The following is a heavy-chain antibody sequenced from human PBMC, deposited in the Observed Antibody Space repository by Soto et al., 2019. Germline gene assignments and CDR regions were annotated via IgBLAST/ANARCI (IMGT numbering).Heavy chain of an antibody. J-gene: IGHJ4*02. Sequence: EVQLVESGGGLVQPGGSLRLSCAASGFTVSSNYMSWVRQAPGKGLEWVSVIYSGGSTYYADSVKGRFTISRDNSKNTLYLQMNSLRAEDTAVYYCARERGWIQLWLLDYWGQGTLVTVSS. CDR2: IYSGGST. CDR3: ARERGWIQLWLLDY. CDR1: GFTVSSNY. D-gene: IGHD5-18*01. V-gene: IGHV3-66*01.